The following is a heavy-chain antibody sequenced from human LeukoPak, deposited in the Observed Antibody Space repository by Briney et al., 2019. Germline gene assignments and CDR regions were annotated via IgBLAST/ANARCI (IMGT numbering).Heavy chain of an antibody. CDR3: AKDLGGSGSQGAD. Sequence: GGSLRLSCAASGFTFSSYAMSWVRQAPGRGLEWVSAISASAATYYADSVKGRFTISRDNSKNTLYLQMNSLRAEDTAVYYCAKDLGGSGSQGADWGQGTLVTVSS. J-gene: IGHJ4*02. CDR2: ISASAAT. V-gene: IGHV3-23*01. CDR1: GFTFSSYA. D-gene: IGHD3-10*01.